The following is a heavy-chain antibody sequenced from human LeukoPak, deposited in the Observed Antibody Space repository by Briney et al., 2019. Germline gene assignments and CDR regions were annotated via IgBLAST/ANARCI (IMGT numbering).Heavy chain of an antibody. CDR3: ARGLNVLQYFDWLPMDV. Sequence: ASVKVSCKASGYTFTSYDINWVRQATGQGLEWMGWMNPNSGNTGYAQKFQGRVTMTRNTSISTAYMELSSLRSEDTAVYYCARGLNVLQYFDWLPMDVWGQGTTVTVSS. V-gene: IGHV1-8*01. CDR1: GYTFTSYD. D-gene: IGHD3-9*01. J-gene: IGHJ6*02. CDR2: MNPNSGNT.